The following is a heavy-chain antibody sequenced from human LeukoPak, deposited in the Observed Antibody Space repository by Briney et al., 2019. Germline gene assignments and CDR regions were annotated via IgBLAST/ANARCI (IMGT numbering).Heavy chain of an antibody. V-gene: IGHV3-53*01. CDR1: GFTVSSNY. D-gene: IGHD1-1*01. J-gene: IGHJ4*02. CDR3: ARETSFSYFDY. Sequence: GGPLRLSCAASGFTVSSNYMTWVRQAPGRGLEWVSVIYSGGNTYYADSVKGRFSISRDNSKNTLYLQMNSLRAEDTAVYYCARETSFSYFDYWGQGTLVTVSS. CDR2: IYSGGNT.